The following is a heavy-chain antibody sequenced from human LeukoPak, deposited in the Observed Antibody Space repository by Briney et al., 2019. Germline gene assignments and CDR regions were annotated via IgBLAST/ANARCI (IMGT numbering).Heavy chain of an antibody. V-gene: IGHV1-2*02. J-gene: IGHJ5*02. CDR3: ARDRWQQLDWFDP. D-gene: IGHD6-13*01. Sequence: GASVKDSCKASGYTFTGYYMHWVRQAPGQGLEWMGWINPNSGGTNYAQKFQGRVTMTRDTSISTAYMELRRLRSDDTAVYYCARDRWQQLDWFDPWGQGTLVTVSS. CDR1: GYTFTGYY. CDR2: INPNSGGT.